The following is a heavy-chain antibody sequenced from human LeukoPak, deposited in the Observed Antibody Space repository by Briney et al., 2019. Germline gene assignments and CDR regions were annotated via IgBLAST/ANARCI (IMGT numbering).Heavy chain of an antibody. CDR1: GFTFTTFG. J-gene: IGHJ4*02. Sequence: PGRSLRLSSAASGFTFTTFGTHWARQAPGKGLEWVSYFSSSGDTIYYADSAKGRFTISRDNAKKSLYLQMYSLRPEDTATYYSLTDWPVWWGQGTLVSVSS. CDR3: LTDWPVW. D-gene: IGHD3-16*01. CDR2: FSSSGDTI. V-gene: IGHV3-48*01.